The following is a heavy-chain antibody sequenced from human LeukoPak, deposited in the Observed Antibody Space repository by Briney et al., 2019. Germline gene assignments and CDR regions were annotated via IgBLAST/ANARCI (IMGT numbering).Heavy chain of an antibody. Sequence: SETLSLTCTVSGGSISSSSYYWGWIRQPPGKGLEWIGSIYYSGSTYYNPSLKSRVTISVDTSKNQFSLKLSSVTAADTAVYYCASGSGDSSGFFDPWGQGTLVTVSS. D-gene: IGHD3-22*01. CDR1: GGSISSSSYY. CDR2: IYYSGST. V-gene: IGHV4-39*07. CDR3: ASGSGDSSGFFDP. J-gene: IGHJ5*02.